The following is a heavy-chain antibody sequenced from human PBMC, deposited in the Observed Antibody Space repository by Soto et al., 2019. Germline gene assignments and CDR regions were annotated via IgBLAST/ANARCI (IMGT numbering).Heavy chain of an antibody. CDR2: ISGSGGST. Sequence: PGGSLRLSCAASGFTFSSYAMSWVRQAPGKGLEWVSAISGSGGSTYYADSVKGRFTISRDNSKNTLYLQMNSLRAEDTAVYYCAKADGVKRGGKAGNVKFYYSYGMDVWGQGTTVTASS. D-gene: IGHD1-1*01. J-gene: IGHJ6*02. V-gene: IGHV3-23*01. CDR1: GFTFSSYA. CDR3: AKADGVKRGGKAGNVKFYYSYGMDV.